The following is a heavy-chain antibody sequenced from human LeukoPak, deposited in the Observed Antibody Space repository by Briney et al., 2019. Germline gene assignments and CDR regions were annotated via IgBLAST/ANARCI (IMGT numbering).Heavy chain of an antibody. D-gene: IGHD5-18*01. J-gene: IGHJ4*02. CDR3: AKDTTWIQLYFDD. Sequence: GGSLRLSCAASGFTFSSYAMSWVRQAPGKGLEWVSVISGGGNTYYSDSVKGRVTISRDNSKNTLYLQMNSLRADDTAVYYCAKDTTWIQLYFDDWGQGTLVTVSS. CDR1: GFTFSSYA. CDR2: ISGGGNT. V-gene: IGHV3-23*01.